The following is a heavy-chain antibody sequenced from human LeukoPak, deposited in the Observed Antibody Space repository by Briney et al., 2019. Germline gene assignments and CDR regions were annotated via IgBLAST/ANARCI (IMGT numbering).Heavy chain of an antibody. CDR2: IYYSGST. D-gene: IGHD3-22*01. J-gene: IGHJ6*03. V-gene: IGHV4-61*01. CDR1: GVSISSTSYY. CDR3: TRGSIAYYYMDV. Sequence: SETLSFTCTVSGVSISSTSYYWSWIRQPPGKGLEWIGNIYYSGSTNYNPSLKSRVTISVDTSKNQFSLKLSSVTAADTAVYYCTRGSIAYYYMDVWGKGTTVTISS.